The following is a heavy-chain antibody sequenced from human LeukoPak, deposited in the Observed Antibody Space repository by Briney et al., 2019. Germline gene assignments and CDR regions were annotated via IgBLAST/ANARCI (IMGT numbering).Heavy chain of an antibody. CDR2: IIPIFVTA. J-gene: IGHJ4*02. CDR1: GGTFSSYA. V-gene: IGHV1-69*05. CDR3: ARSSAGMVRGVPQFDY. Sequence: SVKVSCKDSGGTFSSYAISWVRQAPGQGLEWMGRIIPIFVTANYAQKLQGRVTMTTDTSTSTAYMELRSLRSDDTAVYYCARSSAGMVRGVPQFDYWGQGTLVTVSS. D-gene: IGHD3-10*01.